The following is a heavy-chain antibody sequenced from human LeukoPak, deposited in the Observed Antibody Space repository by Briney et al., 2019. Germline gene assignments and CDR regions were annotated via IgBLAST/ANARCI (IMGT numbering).Heavy chain of an antibody. CDR1: GFTFSSYA. D-gene: IGHD3-22*01. Sequence: GGSLRLSCAASGFTFSSYAMHWVRQAPGKGLEWVALISYDGNNKYYSDSVKGRFTISRDNSKSTLYLQMNSLRAEDTAVYYCARGPYNYDSSGYLNYWGQGTLVTVSS. CDR3: ARGPYNYDSSGYLNY. V-gene: IGHV3-30*04. CDR2: ISYDGNNK. J-gene: IGHJ4*02.